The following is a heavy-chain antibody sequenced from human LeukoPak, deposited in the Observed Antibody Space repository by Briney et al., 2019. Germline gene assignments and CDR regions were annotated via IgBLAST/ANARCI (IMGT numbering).Heavy chain of an antibody. CDR1: GYTFTSYG. CDR2: IIPIFGTA. CDR3: ASNFIPGYCSSTSCSGVAYFDY. J-gene: IGHJ4*02. V-gene: IGHV1-69*13. D-gene: IGHD2-2*03. Sequence: SVKVSCKGSGYTFTSYGISWVRQAPGQGLEWMGGIIPIFGTANYAQKFQGRVTITADESTSTAYMELSSLRSEDTAVYYCASNFIPGYCSSTSCSGVAYFDYWGQGTLVTVSS.